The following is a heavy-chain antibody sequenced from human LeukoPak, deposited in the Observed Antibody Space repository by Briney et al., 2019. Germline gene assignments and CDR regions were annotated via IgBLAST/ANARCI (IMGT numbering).Heavy chain of an antibody. CDR1: GYTFTSYG. J-gene: IGHJ4*02. V-gene: IGHV1-18*01. CDR3: AREYDILTGYVGFGY. CDR2: ISAYNGNT. D-gene: IGHD3-9*01. Sequence: ASVTVSCKASGYTFTSYGITWVRQAPGQGIEWMGWISAYNGNTNYAQKLQGRVTMTTDTSTSTAYMELRSLRSDDTAVYYCAREYDILTGYVGFGYWGQGTLVTVSS.